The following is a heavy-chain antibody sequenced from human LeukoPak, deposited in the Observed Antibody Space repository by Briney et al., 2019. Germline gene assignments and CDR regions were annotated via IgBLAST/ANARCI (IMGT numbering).Heavy chain of an antibody. J-gene: IGHJ4*02. CDR1: GFTFSNSG. D-gene: IGHD3-10*01. Sequence: GGSLRLSCAASGFTFSNSGMSWVRQAPGKGLEWVSAISTDAGETHYADSVKGRFTISRDNAKNSLYLQMNSLRAEDTAVYYCARDKGPGVFDYWGQGTLVTVSS. CDR3: ARDKGPGVFDY. V-gene: IGHV3-21*01. CDR2: ISTDAGET.